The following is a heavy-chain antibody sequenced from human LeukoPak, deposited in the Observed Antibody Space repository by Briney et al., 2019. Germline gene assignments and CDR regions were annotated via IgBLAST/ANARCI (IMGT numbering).Heavy chain of an antibody. CDR1: GFTFSSYG. D-gene: IGHD3-10*01. CDR2: IRYDGSNK. J-gene: IGHJ4*02. V-gene: IGHV3-30*02. CDR3: ARFTGQFGGLDY. Sequence: PGGSLRLSCAASGFTFSSYGMHWVRQAPGKGLEWVAFIRYDGSNKYYADSVKGRFTISRDNSKNTLYLQMNSLRAEDTAVYYCARFTGQFGGLDYWGQGTLVTASS.